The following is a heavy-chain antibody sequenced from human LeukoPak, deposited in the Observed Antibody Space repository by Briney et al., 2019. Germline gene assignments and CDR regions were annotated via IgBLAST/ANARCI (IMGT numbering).Heavy chain of an antibody. D-gene: IGHD5-18*01. CDR2: IYYSGST. Sequence: SETLSLTCTVSGGSISSYYWSWIRQPPGKGLEWIGYIYYSGSTNYTPSLKSRVTISVDTSKNQFSLKLSSVTAADTAVYYCARQTSGDTAIVSYWGQGTLVTVSS. V-gene: IGHV4-59*08. J-gene: IGHJ4*02. CDR1: GGSISSYY. CDR3: ARQTSGDTAIVSY.